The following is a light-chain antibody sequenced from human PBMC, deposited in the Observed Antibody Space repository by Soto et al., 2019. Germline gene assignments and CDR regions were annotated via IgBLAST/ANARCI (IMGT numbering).Light chain of an antibody. J-gene: IGKJ2*01. CDR2: GAS. Sequence: EIVLTQSPGTLSLSPGQRATLSCRASQSLSSSFLAWYQQKPGQAPRLLIYGASSRAAGVPDRFSGSWSGTDFTLTISSLEPEDVAVYYCQQYYSTPPTFGQGTRLEIK. V-gene: IGKV3-20*01. CDR1: QSLSSSF. CDR3: QQYYSTPPT.